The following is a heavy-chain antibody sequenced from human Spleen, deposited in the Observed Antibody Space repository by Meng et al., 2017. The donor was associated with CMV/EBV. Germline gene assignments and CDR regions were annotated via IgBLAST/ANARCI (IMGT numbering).Heavy chain of an antibody. V-gene: IGHV4-31*02. Sequence: SSGGYYWSWIRQHPGKGLEWIGYIYYSGSTYYNPSLKSRVTISVDTSKHQFSLKLSSVTAADTAVYYCAREGYYYDSSGYYFRLLDYWGQGTLVTVSS. CDR1: SSGGYY. D-gene: IGHD3-22*01. CDR3: AREGYYYDSSGYYFRLLDY. J-gene: IGHJ4*02. CDR2: IYYSGST.